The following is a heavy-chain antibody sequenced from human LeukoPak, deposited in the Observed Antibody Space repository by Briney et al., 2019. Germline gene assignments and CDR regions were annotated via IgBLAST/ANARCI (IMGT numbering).Heavy chain of an antibody. V-gene: IGHV3-72*01. CDR1: GFTFSDHY. CDR3: AKESLTEFSIWSKNYNWFDP. D-gene: IGHD3-16*02. Sequence: GGSLRLSCVVSGFTFSDHYLDWVRQAPGRGLEWVGRSRIKADGYITQYAASVKDRFTISRDESKDSLLLQMNSLRAEDTAVYYCAKESLTEFSIWSKNYNWFDPWGQGTLVTVSS. J-gene: IGHJ5*02. CDR2: SRIKADGYIT.